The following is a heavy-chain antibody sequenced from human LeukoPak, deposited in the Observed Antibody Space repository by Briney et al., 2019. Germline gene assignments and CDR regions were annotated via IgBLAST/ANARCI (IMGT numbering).Heavy chain of an antibody. J-gene: IGHJ4*02. CDR1: GGSFSGYY. Sequence: KPSETLSLTCALYGGSFSGYYWSWIRQPPGKGLEWIGEINHSGSTNYNPSLKSRVTISVDTSKNQFSLKLSSVTGADTAVYYCARVTDSSGYYDYWGQGTLVTVSS. CDR2: INHSGST. CDR3: ARVTDSSGYYDY. V-gene: IGHV4-34*01. D-gene: IGHD3-22*01.